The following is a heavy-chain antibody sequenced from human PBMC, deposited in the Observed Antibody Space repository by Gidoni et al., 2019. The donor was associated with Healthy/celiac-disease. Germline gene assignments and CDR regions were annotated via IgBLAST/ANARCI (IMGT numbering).Heavy chain of an antibody. V-gene: IGHV2-26*01. D-gene: IGHD6-13*01. Sequence: QVTLKESGPVLVKPTETLTLTCTVSGFSLSNARMGVSWIRQPPGKALEWLAHIFSNDEKSYSTSLKSRLTISKDTSTSQVLLTMTNMDPVDTATYYCARIQGRIAAAGIPGYFDYWGQGTLVTVSS. CDR1: GFSLSNARMG. CDR3: ARIQGRIAAAGIPGYFDY. J-gene: IGHJ4*02. CDR2: IFSNDEK.